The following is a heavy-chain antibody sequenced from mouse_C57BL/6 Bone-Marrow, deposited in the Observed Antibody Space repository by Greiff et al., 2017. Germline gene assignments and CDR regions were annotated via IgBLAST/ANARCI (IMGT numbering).Heavy chain of an antibody. D-gene: IGHD1-1*01. Sequence: EVQRVESGGGLVKPGGSLKLSCAASGFTFSSYTMSWVRQTPEKRLVWVATISGGGGNTSYPDSVKGRFPISRDNAKNTLSLQMSRLRSEDTAWYYCARHDYYGSSDHCDYWGQGTSLTVSS. CDR2: ISGGGGNT. J-gene: IGHJ2*02. CDR3: ARHDYYGSSDHCDY. V-gene: IGHV5-9*01. CDR1: GFTFSSYT.